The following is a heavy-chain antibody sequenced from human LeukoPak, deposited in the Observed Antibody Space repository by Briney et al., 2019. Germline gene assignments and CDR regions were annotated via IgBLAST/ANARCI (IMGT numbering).Heavy chain of an antibody. CDR2: IKQDGSEK. D-gene: IGHD3-22*01. V-gene: IGHV3-7*03. J-gene: IGHJ5*02. Sequence: PGGSLRLSCAASGFTFSSYWMSWVRQAPGKGLEWVANIKQDGSEKYYVDSVKGRFTISRDNSKNTLYLQINSLRAEDTAVYYCARTPDRSHLAGWFDPWGQGTLVTVSS. CDR3: ARTPDRSHLAGWFDP. CDR1: GFTFSSYW.